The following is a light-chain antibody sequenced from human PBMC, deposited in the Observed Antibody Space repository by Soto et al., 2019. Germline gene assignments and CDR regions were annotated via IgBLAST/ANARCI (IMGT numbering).Light chain of an antibody. CDR3: SSYARRPWL. CDR2: EVT. J-gene: IGLJ3*02. Sequence: QSALTQPPSASGTPGQSVTISCTGTGSDIGAYDYVSWYQQYPGKAPKLMIYEVTKRPSGVPDRISGSKSGNTASLTISGLQTEYEADYYSSSYARRPWLFGGGTKVTVL. V-gene: IGLV2-8*01. CDR1: GSDIGAYDY.